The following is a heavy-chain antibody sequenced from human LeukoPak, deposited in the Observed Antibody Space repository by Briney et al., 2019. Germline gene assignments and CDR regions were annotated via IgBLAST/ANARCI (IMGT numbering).Heavy chain of an antibody. V-gene: IGHV4-34*01. CDR3: ARARASVWVFDY. Sequence: SETLSLACAVYGGSFSGYYWSWIRQPPGKGLEWIGEINHSGSTNYNPSLKSRVTISVDTSKNQFSLKLSSVTAADTAAYYCARARASVWVFDYWGQGTLVTVSS. J-gene: IGHJ4*02. D-gene: IGHD5/OR15-5a*01. CDR2: INHSGST. CDR1: GGSFSGYY.